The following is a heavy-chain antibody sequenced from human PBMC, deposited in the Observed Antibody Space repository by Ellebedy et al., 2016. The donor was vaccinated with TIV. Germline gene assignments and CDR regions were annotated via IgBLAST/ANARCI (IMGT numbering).Heavy chain of an antibody. J-gene: IGHJ3*01. V-gene: IGHV3-30-3*01. Sequence: PGGSLRLSCAASGFTFNSYAMHWVRQAPGKGLEWVAVISYDGSSKYYADSVKGRFTISRDNSMTTLYLEMNSLTAEDTAVYYCVRDRGRPDSFDLWGRGTMVIVSS. CDR1: GFTFNSYA. CDR3: VRDRGRPDSFDL. CDR2: ISYDGSSK.